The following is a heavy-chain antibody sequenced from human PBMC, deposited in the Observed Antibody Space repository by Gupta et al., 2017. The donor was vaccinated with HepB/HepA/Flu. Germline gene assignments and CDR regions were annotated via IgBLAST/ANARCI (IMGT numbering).Heavy chain of an antibody. D-gene: IGHD2-15*01. CDR1: GFNFENYA. CDR2: ISDRAMGGTT. CDR3: VISYGWGSCSHEGGAEV. Sequence: EVQLLESGGALVQPGGSLTLSCAASGFNFENYAMYWVRQAPGKGVEWCSTISDRAMGGTTCDADSVRARFNICRDEAQKTVSMKMGSLRAEGTARYYGVISYGWGSCSHEGGAEVWGKGTRGTVSS. J-gene: IGHJ6*04. V-gene: IGHV3-23*01.